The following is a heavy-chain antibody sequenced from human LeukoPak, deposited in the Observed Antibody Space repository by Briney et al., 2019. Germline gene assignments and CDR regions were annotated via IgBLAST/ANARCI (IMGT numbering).Heavy chain of an antibody. Sequence: PSETLSLTCTVSGGSMSSYYWSWIRQPAGKGLVWIGRTYTSGSTNYNPSLKSRVTMSGDTSKNQFYLKPSSATAADTAVYYCARGKLVYYYYYMDVWGKGTTVTVSS. CDR3: ARGKLVYYYYYMDV. CDR1: GGSMSSYY. J-gene: IGHJ6*03. CDR2: TYTSGST. D-gene: IGHD1-26*01. V-gene: IGHV4-4*07.